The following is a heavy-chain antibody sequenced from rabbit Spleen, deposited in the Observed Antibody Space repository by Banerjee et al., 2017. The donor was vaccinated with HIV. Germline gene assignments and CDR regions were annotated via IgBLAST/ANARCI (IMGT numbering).Heavy chain of an antibody. CDR1: GIDFSNYNF. CDR3: ARDTGTSFSSYGMDL. D-gene: IGHD8-1*01. Sequence: QQLVESGGGLVKPGASLTLTCKASGIDFSNYNFMCWVRQAPGKGLEWIACIAGTSSGFTYSATWAKGRFTCSKTSSTTVTLQMTSLTVADTATYFCARDTGTSFSSYGMDLWGQGTLVTVS. CDR2: IAGTSSGFT. J-gene: IGHJ6*01. V-gene: IGHV1S40*01.